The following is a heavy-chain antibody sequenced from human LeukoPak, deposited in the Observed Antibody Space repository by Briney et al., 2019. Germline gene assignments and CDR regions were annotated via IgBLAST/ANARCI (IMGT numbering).Heavy chain of an antibody. Sequence: PSETLSLTCAFYGGSFSGYYWSWIRQPPGKGLEWIGEINHSGGTTYNPSLKSRVTISLDTSKNQFSLKLSSVTAADKAVYYCARGGLKWELLPARAKKSYYFDYWGQGTLVTVSS. J-gene: IGHJ4*02. D-gene: IGHD1-26*01. CDR2: INHSGGT. CDR1: GGSFSGYY. V-gene: IGHV4-34*01. CDR3: ARGGLKWELLPARAKKSYYFDY.